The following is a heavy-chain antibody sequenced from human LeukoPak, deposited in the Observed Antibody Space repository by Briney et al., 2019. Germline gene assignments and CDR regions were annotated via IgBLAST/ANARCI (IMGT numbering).Heavy chain of an antibody. V-gene: IGHV3-23*01. Sequence: GGSLRLSCAASGFTFSSYAMSWVRQAPGKGLEWVSAISGSGGSTYYADSVKGRFTISRDNSKNTLYLQMNSLRVDDTAIYYCAKDHANTPVVTNWGQGILVSVSS. CDR1: GFTFSSYA. J-gene: IGHJ4*02. CDR2: ISGSGGST. CDR3: AKDHANTPVVTN. D-gene: IGHD2-21*02.